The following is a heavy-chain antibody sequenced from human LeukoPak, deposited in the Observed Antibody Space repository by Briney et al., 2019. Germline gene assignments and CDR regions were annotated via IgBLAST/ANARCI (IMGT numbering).Heavy chain of an antibody. CDR1: GYTFTGHD. Sequence: ASVKVSCKASGYTFTGHDINWVRQAAGQGLEWMGWMNPNSGNTGYAERFHGRVTMTRNTSISTAYMELSSLRSEDTAVYYCARVGMPLYYYGMDVWGQGTTVTVSS. CDR3: ARVGMPLYYYGMDV. V-gene: IGHV1-8*01. CDR2: MNPNSGNT. D-gene: IGHD7-27*01. J-gene: IGHJ6*02.